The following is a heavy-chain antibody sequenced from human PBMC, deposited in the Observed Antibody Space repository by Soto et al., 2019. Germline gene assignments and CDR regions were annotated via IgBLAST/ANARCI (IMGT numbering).Heavy chain of an antibody. CDR1: GASISSYY. D-gene: IGHD3-10*01. CDR2: IHYSGSI. V-gene: IGHV4-59*01. Sequence: QVQLQESGPGLVKPSETLSLTCTVSGASISSYYWSWIRQPPGKGLDWIGYIHYSGSINYNPSLTSRVIISIDTSKIQFPLNLSSVTAADTAVYYCARHSQNGPPLWFGELLSWGQGTLVTVSS. CDR3: ARHSQNGPPLWFGELLS. J-gene: IGHJ4*02.